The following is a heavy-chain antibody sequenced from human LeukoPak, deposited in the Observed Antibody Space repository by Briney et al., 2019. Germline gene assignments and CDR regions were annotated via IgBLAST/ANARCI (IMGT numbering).Heavy chain of an antibody. CDR3: ARASRGNWFDP. CDR1: GFTFSSYA. Sequence: PGGSLRLSCAASGFTFSSYAMSWVRQAPGKGLEWVSAIVGSGDTTYYTDSVKGRFTISRDNSQNTLYLQMNSLRAEDTAVYYCARASRGNWFDPWGQGTLVTVSS. CDR2: IVGSGDTT. V-gene: IGHV3-23*01. J-gene: IGHJ5*02. D-gene: IGHD3-10*01.